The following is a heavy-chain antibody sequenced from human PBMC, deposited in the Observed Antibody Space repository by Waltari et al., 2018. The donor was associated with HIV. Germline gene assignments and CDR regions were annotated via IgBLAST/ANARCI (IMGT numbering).Heavy chain of an antibody. Sequence: QVQLVQSGAEVKKPGASVKVSCKASGYTFTSYGISWVRQAPGQGLDWMGWSSSYNSITNYAQKLQGRVTMTTDTSTSTAYMELRSLRSADTAVYYGARVGCSSASCYNGWFDPWGQGTLVTVSS. CDR2: SSSYNSIT. J-gene: IGHJ5*02. D-gene: IGHD2-2*02. V-gene: IGHV1-18*01. CDR3: ARVGCSSASCYNGWFDP. CDR1: GYTFTSYG.